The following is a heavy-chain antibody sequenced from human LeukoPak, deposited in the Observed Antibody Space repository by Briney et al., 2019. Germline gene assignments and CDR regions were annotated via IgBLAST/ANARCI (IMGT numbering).Heavy chain of an antibody. CDR2: IIPIFGTA. CDR1: GGTFSSYA. V-gene: IGHV1-69*13. Sequence: ASVKVSCKASGGTFSSYAISWVRQAPGQGLEWMGGIIPIFGTANYAQKFQGRVTITADESTSTACMELSSLRPEDTAVYYCARDLLGYCSSTSCSLDYWGQGTLVTVSS. CDR3: ARDLLGYCSSTSCSLDY. J-gene: IGHJ4*02. D-gene: IGHD2-2*01.